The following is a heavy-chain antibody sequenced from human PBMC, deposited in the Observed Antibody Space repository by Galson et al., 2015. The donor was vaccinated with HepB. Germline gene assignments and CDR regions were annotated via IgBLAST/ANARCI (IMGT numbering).Heavy chain of an antibody. CDR3: AKVGGYDFWSGYSHYYYYGMDV. V-gene: IGHV3-11*05. Sequence: SLRLSCAASGFTFSDYYMSWLRQAPGKGLEWVSYISSSSSYTNYADSVKGRFTISRDNAKNSLYLQMNSLRAEDTAVYYCAKVGGYDFWSGYSHYYYYGMDVWGQGTTVTVSS. J-gene: IGHJ6*02. CDR2: ISSSSSYT. CDR1: GFTFSDYY. D-gene: IGHD3-3*01.